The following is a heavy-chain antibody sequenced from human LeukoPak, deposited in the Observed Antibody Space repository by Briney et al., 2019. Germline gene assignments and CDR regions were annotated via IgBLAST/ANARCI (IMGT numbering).Heavy chain of an antibody. Sequence: GRSLRLSCAASGFTFSSYGMHWVRQAPGKGLEWVAVIWYDGSNKYYADSVKVRFTISRDNSKNTLYLQMNSLRAEDTAVYYCAKGGPDGGQGVATTDDAFDIWGQGTMVTVSS. D-gene: IGHD5-12*01. CDR2: IWYDGSNK. CDR1: GFTFSSYG. CDR3: AKGGPDGGQGVATTDDAFDI. J-gene: IGHJ3*02. V-gene: IGHV3-33*06.